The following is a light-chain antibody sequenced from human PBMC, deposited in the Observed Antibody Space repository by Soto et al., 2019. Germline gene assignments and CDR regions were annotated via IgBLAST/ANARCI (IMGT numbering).Light chain of an antibody. CDR2: EDN. CDR1: SGSIASNY. V-gene: IGLV6-57*04. Sequence: NFMLTQPHSVSESPGKTVTISCTRSSGSIASNYVQWYQQRPGSAPTTVISEDNQRPSGVPGRFSGSIDSSSNSASLTISGLKTEDEADYYWQSYDSSNHVVFGGGTKLTVL. CDR3: QSYDSSNHVV. J-gene: IGLJ2*01.